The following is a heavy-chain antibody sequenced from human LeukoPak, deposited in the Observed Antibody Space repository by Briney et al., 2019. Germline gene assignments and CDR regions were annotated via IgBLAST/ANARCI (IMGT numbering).Heavy chain of an antibody. V-gene: IGHV4-34*01. D-gene: IGHD5-12*01. J-gene: IGHJ3*02. Sequence: SETLALTCALYGGSFTGYYWRWIRPPPGKGLEWIGEINHSGSTKYNPSLKSRVTISVDTSTKQFFLRLTSVTAADTAVYYCACHAVRYSAYDREEDAFDIWGQGTMVTVSS. CDR2: INHSGST. CDR1: GGSFTGYY. CDR3: ACHAVRYSAYDREEDAFDI.